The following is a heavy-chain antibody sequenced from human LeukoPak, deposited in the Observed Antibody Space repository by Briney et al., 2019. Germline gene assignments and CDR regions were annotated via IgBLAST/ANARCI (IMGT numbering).Heavy chain of an antibody. CDR1: GGSFSGYY. J-gene: IGHJ4*02. V-gene: IGHV4-34*01. Sequence: SETLCLTCAVYGGSFSGYYWSWIRQPPGKGLGWIGEINHSGSTNYNPSLKSRVTISVDTYKNQFSLKLSSVTAADTAVYYCARDGGKRLKYSYGYGDYWGQGTLVTVSS. D-gene: IGHD5-18*01. CDR3: ARDGGKRLKYSYGYGDY. CDR2: INHSGST.